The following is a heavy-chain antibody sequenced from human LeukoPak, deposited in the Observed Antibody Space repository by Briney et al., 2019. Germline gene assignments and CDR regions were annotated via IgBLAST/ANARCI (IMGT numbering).Heavy chain of an antibody. J-gene: IGHJ6*03. V-gene: IGHV4-34*01. CDR1: GGSFSGFY. CDR3: ARARVAAAGIAYYSYYMDV. CDR2: INHSGST. D-gene: IGHD6-13*01. Sequence: SSETLSLTCAVYGGSFSGFYWSWIRQPPGKGLEWIGEINHSGSTNYNPSLKSRVTMSVDTSKNQFSLKLSSVTAADTALYYCARARVAAAGIAYYSYYMDVWGKGTTVTISS.